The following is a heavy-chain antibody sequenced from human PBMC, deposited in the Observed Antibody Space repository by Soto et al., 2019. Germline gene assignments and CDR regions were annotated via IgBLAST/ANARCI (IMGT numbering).Heavy chain of an antibody. CDR2: IYWDDYK. CDR3: AHSVTNIVLQFEP. V-gene: IGHV2-5*02. D-gene: IGHD2-8*01. J-gene: IGHJ5*02. Sequence: TLSLTCTVSVGSISSGYYWVWIRHPPGKALDWLALIYWDDYKRYSPSLKSRITITKDTPKNQVVLTMTNMDPVDTATYYGAHSVTNIVLQFEPWGQGTMVTFSS. CDR1: VGSISSGYYW.